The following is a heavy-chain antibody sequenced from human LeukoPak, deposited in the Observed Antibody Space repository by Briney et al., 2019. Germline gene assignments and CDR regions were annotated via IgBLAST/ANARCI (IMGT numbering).Heavy chain of an antibody. CDR3: ASAAVGYDSSGYYDEMDC. CDR2: IYYSGST. Sequence: SETLSLTCTVSGGSISSGGYYWSWIRQHPGKGLEWIGYIYYSGSTYYNPSVKSRVTITVDTSKNQFSLKLSSVTAADGAVYYCASAAVGYDSSGYYDEMDCWGQGTLVTVSS. V-gene: IGHV4-31*03. CDR1: GGSISSGGYY. J-gene: IGHJ4*02. D-gene: IGHD3-22*01.